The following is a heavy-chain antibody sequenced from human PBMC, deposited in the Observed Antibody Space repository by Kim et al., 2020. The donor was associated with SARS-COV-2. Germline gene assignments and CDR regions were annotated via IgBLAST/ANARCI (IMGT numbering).Heavy chain of an antibody. D-gene: IGHD3-22*01. J-gene: IGHJ4*02. CDR3: ASVPYYYDSSGYSFLDY. V-gene: IGHV3-74*01. Sequence: VEGRFTISRDNAKNTLYLQMNSLRAEDTAVYYCASVPYYYDSSGYSFLDYWGQGTLVTVSS.